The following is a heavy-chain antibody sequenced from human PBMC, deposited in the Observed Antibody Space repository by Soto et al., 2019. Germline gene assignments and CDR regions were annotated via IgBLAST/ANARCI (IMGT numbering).Heavy chain of an antibody. CDR3: ARAAVLTFTRFYDVDV. J-gene: IGHJ6*02. D-gene: IGHD6-13*01. CDR1: GGTFNSYS. V-gene: IGHV1-69*18. CDR2: IIPMFGTT. Sequence: QVQLVQSGAEGKTPGSSVKVSCEASGGTFNSYSINWVRQAPGQGLEWMGRIIPMFGTTDYAQRFQGRVTFTADESTNTASMEVTNLTSEDTAVYYCARAAVLTFTRFYDVDVWGQGTTVTVSS.